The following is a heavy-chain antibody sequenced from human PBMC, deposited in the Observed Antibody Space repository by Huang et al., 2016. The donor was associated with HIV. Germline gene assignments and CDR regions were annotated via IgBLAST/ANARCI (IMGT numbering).Heavy chain of an antibody. CDR1: GGTFSNLA. J-gene: IGHJ4*02. CDR2: TNPIFGVT. V-gene: IGHV1-69*18. CDR3: AYWGDGYNSPFDC. Sequence: QVQLLQSGAEVKKPGSSVKVSCKASGGTFSNLAISWVRQAPGPGLEWSGKTNPIFGVTNYAQKIKGRVSLNADERTTTADMELTVLTSEDTAIDYGAYWGDGYNSPFDCWGQGTLVTVSS. D-gene: IGHD5-18*01.